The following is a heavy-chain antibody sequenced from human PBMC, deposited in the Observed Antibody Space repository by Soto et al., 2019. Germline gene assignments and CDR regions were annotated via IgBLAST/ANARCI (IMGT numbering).Heavy chain of an antibody. D-gene: IGHD4-17*01. J-gene: IGHJ4*02. CDR2: ISGSGAGT. V-gene: IGHV3-23*01. CDR1: GNTFSKYA. CDR3: AKAPNGDYVGAFDS. Sequence: EVQLLESGGGLVQPGGSLRLSCAASGNTFSKYAMTWVRQAPGKGLEWVSAISGSGAGTYYTDSVKGRFTISRDNSKHTLYLQMNSLRADDTAVYYCAKAPNGDYVGAFDSWGQGTLVTVSS.